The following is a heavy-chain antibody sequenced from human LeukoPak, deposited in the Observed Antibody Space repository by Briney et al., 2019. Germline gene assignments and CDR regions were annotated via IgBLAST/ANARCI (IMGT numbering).Heavy chain of an antibody. V-gene: IGHV3-21*01. CDR2: ISIASSYI. Sequence: GGSLGLSCAAAGFSFSTYDMNWVRQAPGKGLEWVSSISIASSYIFYADSVKGRFTISSDNANNSLYLQMSSLRAEDTAVYYCARWLQTRYYMDVWGKGTTVTVSS. CDR3: ARWLQTRYYMDV. J-gene: IGHJ6*03. D-gene: IGHD5-24*01. CDR1: GFSFSTYD.